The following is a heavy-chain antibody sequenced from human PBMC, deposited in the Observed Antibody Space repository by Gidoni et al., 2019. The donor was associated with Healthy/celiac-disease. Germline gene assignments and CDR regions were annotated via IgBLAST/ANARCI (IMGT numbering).Heavy chain of an antibody. D-gene: IGHD5-18*01. CDR3: ARGNGYNYGYFDY. CDR2: LWQDGNHI. CDR1: GITLTTSG. V-gene: IGHV3-33*01. J-gene: IGHJ4*02. Sequence: VQLVESGGGVVQPGRSLRLSCAASGITLTTSGMHWVRQAPGKGLEWVAVLWQDGNHIFYADSVKGRFTISRDNSKNTLYLQMDSLRAEDTAVYYCARGNGYNYGYFDYWGQGTLVTVSS.